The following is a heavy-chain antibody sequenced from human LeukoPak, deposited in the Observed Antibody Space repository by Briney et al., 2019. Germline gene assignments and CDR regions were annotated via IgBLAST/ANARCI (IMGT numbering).Heavy chain of an antibody. CDR2: ISAYNGNT. V-gene: IGHV1-18*01. D-gene: IGHD2-21*02. CDR1: GYTFTSFG. Sequence: ASVKVSCKASGYTFTSFGISWVRQAPGQGLELMGWISAYNGNTNYAQKLQGRVTMTTDTSTSTAYMELRSLRSDDTAVYYCARAPGCGGDCYSPNYYYYYYMDVWGKGTTVTISS. J-gene: IGHJ6*03. CDR3: ARAPGCGGDCYSPNYYYYYYMDV.